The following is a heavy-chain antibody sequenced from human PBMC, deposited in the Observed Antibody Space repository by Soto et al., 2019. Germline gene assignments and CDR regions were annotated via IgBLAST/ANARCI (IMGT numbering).Heavy chain of an antibody. CDR1: GGSFSGSY. CDR3: ARGLIVRGVMWYYYYGLDG. D-gene: IGHD3-10*01. V-gene: IGHV4-34*01. J-gene: IGHJ6*02. CDR2: INQSGST. Sequence: SETLSLTCAVYGGSFSGSYWRWIRQPPGEGLGWSGEINQSGSTNYHPSLKSRVTLSVDTSNNQFSLKLISVTAADTAVSYCARGLIVRGVMWYYYYGLDGWGQGTTVTVSS.